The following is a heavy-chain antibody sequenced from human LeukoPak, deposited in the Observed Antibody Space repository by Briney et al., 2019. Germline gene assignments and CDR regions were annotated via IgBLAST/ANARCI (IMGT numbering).Heavy chain of an antibody. CDR3: ARGWGVVAVYFDY. V-gene: IGHV4-61*02. J-gene: IGHJ4*02. CDR2: IYTSEST. Sequence: SETLSLTCSVSGGSISSSNYYWSWIRQPAGRGLEWIGRIYTSESTNYNPSLKSRVTISVDTSRNQFSLKLSSVTAADTAVYYCARGWGVVAVYFDYWGQGTLVTVSS. CDR1: GGSISSSNYY. D-gene: IGHD2-15*01.